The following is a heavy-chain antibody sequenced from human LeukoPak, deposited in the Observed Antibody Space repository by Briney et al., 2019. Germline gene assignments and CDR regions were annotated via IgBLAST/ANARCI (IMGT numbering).Heavy chain of an antibody. CDR1: GFTFSSYG. V-gene: IGHV3-21*01. CDR3: ARGPTPVTTWYYGMDV. D-gene: IGHD4-11*01. J-gene: IGHJ6*02. CDR2: ISSSSSYI. Sequence: GRSLRLSCAASGFTFSSYGMNWVRQAPGKGLEWVSSISSSSSYIYYADSVKGRFTISRDNAKNSLYLQMNSLRAEDTAVYYCARGPTPVTTWYYGMDVWGQGTTVTVSS.